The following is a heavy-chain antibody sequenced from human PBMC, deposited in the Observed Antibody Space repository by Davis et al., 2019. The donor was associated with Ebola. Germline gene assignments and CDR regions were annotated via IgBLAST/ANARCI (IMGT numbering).Heavy chain of an antibody. V-gene: IGHV3-23*01. CDR3: ARRMDV. CDR2: ISGSGGSP. CDR1: GFTFSSYA. Sequence: GESLNISCAASGFTFSSYAMSWVRQAPGKGLEWVSAISGSGGSPYYADSVKGRFTISRDNSKNSLYLQMNSLRAEDTAVYYCARRMDVWGQGTTVTVSS. J-gene: IGHJ6*02.